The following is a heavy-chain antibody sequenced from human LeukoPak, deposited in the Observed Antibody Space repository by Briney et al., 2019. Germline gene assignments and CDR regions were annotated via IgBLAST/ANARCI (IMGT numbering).Heavy chain of an antibody. D-gene: IGHD5-12*01. J-gene: IGHJ3*02. Sequence: GGSLRLSCAASGFTFSSYRMNWVRQAPGKGLDWVSSISSSHNNIYYADSVKGRFSISRDNSKNTLYLQMNSLRAEDTAVYYCAKVLTGYDWVGDAFDIWGQGTMVTVSS. V-gene: IGHV3-21*04. CDR1: GFTFSSYR. CDR3: AKVLTGYDWVGDAFDI. CDR2: ISSSHNNI.